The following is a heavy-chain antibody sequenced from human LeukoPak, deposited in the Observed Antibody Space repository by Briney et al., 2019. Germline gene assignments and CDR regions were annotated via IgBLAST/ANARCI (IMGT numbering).Heavy chain of an antibody. V-gene: IGHV4-59*01. CDR3: ARDLGYSSGWSGGDWFDP. D-gene: IGHD6-19*01. CDR1: GGPISSYY. J-gene: IGHJ5*02. Sequence: SETLSLTCTVSGGPISSYYWSWIRQPPGKGPEWIGYIYYSGSTNYNPSLKSRVTISVDTSKNQFSLKLSSVTAADTAVYYCARDLGYSSGWSGGDWFDPWGQGTLVTVSS. CDR2: IYYSGST.